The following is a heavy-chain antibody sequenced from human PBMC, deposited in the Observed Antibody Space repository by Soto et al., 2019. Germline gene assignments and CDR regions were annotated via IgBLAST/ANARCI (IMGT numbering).Heavy chain of an antibody. V-gene: IGHV4-34*01. J-gene: IGHJ4*01. CDR1: SASFTVSD. CDR2: INHSGST. CDR3: AMTTTVSDY. D-gene: IGHD4-17*01. Sequence: SESLSLASEAYSASFTVSDWNWIRQPPGKGLEWIGEINHSGSTNYNPSLKSRVTISVDTSKNQFSLKLSSVTAADTAVYYCAMTTTVSDY.